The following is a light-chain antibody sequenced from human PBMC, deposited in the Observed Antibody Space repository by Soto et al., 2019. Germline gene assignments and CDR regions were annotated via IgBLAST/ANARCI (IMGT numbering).Light chain of an antibody. CDR1: QSISSY. CDR2: AAS. V-gene: IGKV1-39*01. Sequence: IKRTQSPSSLSSSVGDRVTITCRASQSISSYLNWYQQKPGKAPKLLIFAASSLQSGVPSRFSGSRSGPDFTLTISSLQPEDFATYYCQQSYSSPPTFGQGTKVDIK. J-gene: IGKJ1*01. CDR3: QQSYSSPPT.